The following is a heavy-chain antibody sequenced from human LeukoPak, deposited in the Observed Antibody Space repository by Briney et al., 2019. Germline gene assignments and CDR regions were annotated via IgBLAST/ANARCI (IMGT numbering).Heavy chain of an antibody. CDR3: AKGVKCSSISCDAFDP. CDR2: IYHSGST. Sequence: SETPSLTCSVSGGSISSGYYWGWIRQPPGKGLEWIGNIYHSGSTNYNPSLHRRVTMSVDTSKSQFSLRLMSVTAADTAVYYCAKGVKCSSISCDAFDPWGQGTPVTVSS. D-gene: IGHD2-2*01. CDR1: GGSISSGYY. V-gene: IGHV4-38-2*02. J-gene: IGHJ5*02.